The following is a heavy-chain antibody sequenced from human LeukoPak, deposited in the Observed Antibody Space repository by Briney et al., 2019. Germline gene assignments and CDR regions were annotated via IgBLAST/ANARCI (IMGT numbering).Heavy chain of an antibody. V-gene: IGHV5-51*01. CDR3: AKDAQGGLGYSSGWAFDY. Sequence: GASLKISCKASGYSFTTHWIGWVRQMPGKGLEWMGIIYPGDSDTRYSPSFQGHVTISADKSISTAYLQWSSLRAEDTAVYYCAKDAQGGLGYSSGWAFDYWGQGTLVTVSS. J-gene: IGHJ4*02. D-gene: IGHD6-19*01. CDR1: GYSFTTHW. CDR2: IYPGDSDT.